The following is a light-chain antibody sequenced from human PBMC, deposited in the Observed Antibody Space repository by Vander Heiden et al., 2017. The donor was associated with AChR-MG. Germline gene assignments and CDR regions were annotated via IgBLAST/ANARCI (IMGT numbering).Light chain of an antibody. J-gene: IGKJ4*01. Sequence: HLTPPPPSLSASVPHRLTLPCQPSQDISNDLNWYQHKPGKAPKLLIYGASNLETGVPSRFSGSGSGTDFTFTISSLQPEDMATYYCQQYESLPLSFGGGTKVEIK. V-gene: IGKV1-33*01. CDR1: QDISND. CDR2: GAS. CDR3: QQYESLPLS.